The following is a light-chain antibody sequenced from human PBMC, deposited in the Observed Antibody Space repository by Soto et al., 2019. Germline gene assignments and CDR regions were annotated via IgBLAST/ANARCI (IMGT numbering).Light chain of an antibody. CDR1: QSISSW. CDR2: DAS. CDR3: QQYFHYPVT. Sequence: DIQMTQSPSTLSASVGDRVTITCRASQSISSWLAWYQQKPGKAPKLLIYDASSLESGVPSRFSGSGSGTEFTLIISSLQPDDVATYYCQQYFHYPVTFGRGTKVEIK. V-gene: IGKV1-5*01. J-gene: IGKJ2*01.